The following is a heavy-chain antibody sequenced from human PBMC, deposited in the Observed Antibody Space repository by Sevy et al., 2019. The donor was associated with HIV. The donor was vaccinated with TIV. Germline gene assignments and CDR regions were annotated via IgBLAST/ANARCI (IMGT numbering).Heavy chain of an antibody. D-gene: IGHD1-26*01. CDR1: GFIFSNFA. V-gene: IGHV3-30*04. CDR2: TSYDGSHK. J-gene: IGHJ1*01. Sequence: GGSLRLSCAVSGFIFSNFAMHWVRQAPGKGLEWVAVTSYDGSHKYYEDSVKGRFTVSRDNYRNILSVEMNNLRRDDTAVYYCARGENDDEFFQYWGQGTLVTVSS. CDR3: ARGENDDEFFQY.